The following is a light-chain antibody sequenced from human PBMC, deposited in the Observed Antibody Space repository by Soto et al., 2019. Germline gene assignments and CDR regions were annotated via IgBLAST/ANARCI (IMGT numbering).Light chain of an antibody. CDR3: QQYSNWPPIT. J-gene: IGKJ5*01. CDR2: DTS. Sequence: EMVMTQSPATLSVSPGERATLSCRASQSVSSKLAWYQQKPGQAPRLLIYDTSTRATGIPARFSGSGSGTEFTLIISSLQSEEFAVYYCQQYSNWPPITFGQGTRLEIK. V-gene: IGKV3-15*01. CDR1: QSVSSK.